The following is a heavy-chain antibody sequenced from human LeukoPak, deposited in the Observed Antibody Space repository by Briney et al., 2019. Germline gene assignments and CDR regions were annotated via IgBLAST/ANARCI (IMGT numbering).Heavy chain of an antibody. Sequence: PSETLSLTCAVYGGSFSGYYWSWIRQPPGKGLEWIGEINHSGSTNYNPSLKSRVTISVDTSKNQFSLKLSSVTAADTAVYYCARGAADIVVVPAAMAYVPYWGQGTLVTVSS. D-gene: IGHD2-2*01. CDR2: INHSGST. CDR3: ARGAADIVVVPAAMAYVPY. CDR1: GGSFSGYY. V-gene: IGHV4-34*01. J-gene: IGHJ4*02.